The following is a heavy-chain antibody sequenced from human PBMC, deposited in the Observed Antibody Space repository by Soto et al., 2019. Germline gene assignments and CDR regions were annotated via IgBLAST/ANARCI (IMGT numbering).Heavy chain of an antibody. J-gene: IGHJ5*02. V-gene: IGHV4-34*01. Sequence: QVQLQQWGAGLLKPSETLSLTCAVYGGSFSGYYWSWIRQPPGKGLEWIGEINHSGSTNYNPSLKSRVTISVDTSKNQFSLKLSSVTAADTAVYYCARGPAAGWFDPCGQGTLVTVSS. D-gene: IGHD6-13*01. CDR1: GGSFSGYY. CDR2: INHSGST. CDR3: ARGPAAGWFDP.